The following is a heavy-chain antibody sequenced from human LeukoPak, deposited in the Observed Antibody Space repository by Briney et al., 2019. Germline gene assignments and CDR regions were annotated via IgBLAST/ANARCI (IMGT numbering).Heavy chain of an antibody. CDR3: ARGDLPAGWFDP. J-gene: IGHJ5*02. D-gene: IGHD5/OR15-5a*01. CDR1: GYSISSGYY. V-gene: IGHV4-38-2*01. Sequence: SETLSLTCAVSGYSISSGYYWGWIRQPPGKGLEWIGIIYHSGSTHYNPSLKSRVTISVDTSKNQFSLKLTSMTAADTAVYYCARGDLPAGWFDPWGQGTLVTVSS. CDR2: IYHSGST.